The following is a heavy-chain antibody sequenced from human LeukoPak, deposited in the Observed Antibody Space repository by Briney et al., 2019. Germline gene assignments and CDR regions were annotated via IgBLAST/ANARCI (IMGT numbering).Heavy chain of an antibody. CDR1: GFTFSSYG. D-gene: IGHD1-26*01. J-gene: IGHJ4*02. CDR2: ISYDGSNK. V-gene: IGHV3-30*18. Sequence: GGSLRLSCAASGFTFSSYGMHWVRQAPGKGLEWVAVISYDGSNKYYTDSVKGRFTISRDNSKNTLYLQMNSLRVEDTAVYYCAKEDHGTYSTAFDYWGQGTLVTVSS. CDR3: AKEDHGTYSTAFDY.